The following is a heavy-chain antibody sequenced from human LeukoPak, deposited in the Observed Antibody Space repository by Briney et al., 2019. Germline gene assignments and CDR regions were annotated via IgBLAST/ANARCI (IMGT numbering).Heavy chain of an antibody. CDR2: IYYSGRT. CDR1: GGSISGYY. V-gene: IGHV4-59*01. Sequence: SETLSLTCTVSGGSISGYYWSWIRQPPGKGLEWIGYIYYSGRTNYNPSLKSRVTISVDTSKDQFSLRLSSVTAADTAVYYCATRRREDNWNDSGNWFDPWGQGTLVTVSS. CDR3: ATRRREDNWNDSGNWFDP. D-gene: IGHD1-1*01. J-gene: IGHJ5*02.